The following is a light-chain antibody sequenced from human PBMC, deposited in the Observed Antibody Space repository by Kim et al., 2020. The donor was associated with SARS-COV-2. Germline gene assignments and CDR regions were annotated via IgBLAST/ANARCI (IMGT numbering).Light chain of an antibody. CDR2: AAS. V-gene: IGKV1-39*01. CDR1: QSISSY. J-gene: IGKJ4*01. Sequence: DIQMTQSPSSLSASVGDRVTITCRASQSISSYLNWYQQKPGKATKLLIYAASSLQSGVPSRFSGSGSGTDFTLTISSLQPEDFATYYCQQSYSNLLTFGGGTKVDIK. CDR3: QQSYSNLLT.